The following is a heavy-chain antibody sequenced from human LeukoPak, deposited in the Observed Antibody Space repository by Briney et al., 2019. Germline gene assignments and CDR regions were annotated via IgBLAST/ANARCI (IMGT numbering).Heavy chain of an antibody. V-gene: IGHV4-30-2*01. Sequence: ASETLSLTCAVSGGSISSGGYSWSWIRQPPGKGLEWIGYIYHSGSTYYNPSLKSRVTISVDTSKNQFSLKLSSVTAADTAVYYCAEAIWFGESTNWFDPWGQGTLVTVSS. CDR1: GGSISSGGYS. D-gene: IGHD3-10*01. J-gene: IGHJ5*02. CDR2: IYHSGST. CDR3: AEAIWFGESTNWFDP.